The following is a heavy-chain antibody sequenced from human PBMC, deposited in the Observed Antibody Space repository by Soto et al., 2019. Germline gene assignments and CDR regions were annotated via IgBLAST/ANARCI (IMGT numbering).Heavy chain of an antibody. CDR2: ITSDGKSK. Sequence: GSLRLSCAASGFNFSNHWMHWVRQRPAEGLVWVSRITSDGKSKAYAESVKGRFAISRDNAKNTLYLQMNGLTAEDTAVYYCARESGDWPLNWFDPWGQGTLVTVSS. D-gene: IGHD2-21*02. J-gene: IGHJ5*02. V-gene: IGHV3-74*01. CDR3: ARESGDWPLNWFDP. CDR1: GFNFSNHW.